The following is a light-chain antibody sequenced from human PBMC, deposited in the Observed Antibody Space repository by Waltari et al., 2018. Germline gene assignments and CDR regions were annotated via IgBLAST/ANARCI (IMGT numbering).Light chain of an antibody. V-gene: IGLV1-40*01. Sequence: QSVLTQPSSVSGAAGQTVTISCTGSSSNIGAGYDVHWYQQLPGKAPKVVLYGNNYRPSGVPDRFSGSKFGTSASLAITGLRAEDAANYYCQSHGNILEDSFVFGSGTTVIVL. J-gene: IGLJ1*01. CDR1: SSNIGAGYD. CDR3: QSHGNILEDSFV. CDR2: GNN.